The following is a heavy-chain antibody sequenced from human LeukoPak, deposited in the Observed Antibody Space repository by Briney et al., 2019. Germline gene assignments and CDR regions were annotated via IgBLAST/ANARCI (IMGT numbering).Heavy chain of an antibody. J-gene: IGHJ4*02. CDR1: GGSFSGYY. CDR2: INHSGST. Sequence: SETLSLTCAVYGGSFSGYYWSWIRQPPGKGLEWIGEINHSGSTNYNPSLKSRVTISVDTSKNQFSLKLSSVTAADTAVYYCASRQLYYYGSGRSDYWGQGTLVTVSS. V-gene: IGHV4-34*01. CDR3: ASRQLYYYGSGRSDY. D-gene: IGHD3-10*01.